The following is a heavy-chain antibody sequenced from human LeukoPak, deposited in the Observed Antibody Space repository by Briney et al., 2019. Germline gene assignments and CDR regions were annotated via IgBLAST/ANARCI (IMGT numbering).Heavy chain of an antibody. CDR3: ATDPDASY. Sequence: ASXXXXXKVSGYTLTELSMHWVRQAPGKGLEWMGGFDPEDGETIYAKKFKGRVTMTEDTSTDTAYMELSSLRSEDTAVYYCATDPDASYWGQGTLVTVSS. V-gene: IGHV1-24*01. J-gene: IGHJ4*02. CDR1: GYTLTELS. CDR2: FDPEDGET.